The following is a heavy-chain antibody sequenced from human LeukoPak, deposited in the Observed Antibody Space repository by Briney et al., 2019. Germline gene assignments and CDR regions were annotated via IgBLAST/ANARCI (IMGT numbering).Heavy chain of an antibody. V-gene: IGHV5-51*01. J-gene: IGHJ6*03. Sequence: GEPLKISCKGSGYSFTNYWIGWVRQMPGKGLEWMGIIYPGDSDTRYSPSFQGQVTISADKSINTAYLQWSSLKASDTAMYYCARNLVVVVSAAVRYYYYYMDVWGKGTTVTVSS. CDR3: ARNLVVVVSAAVRYYYYYMDV. D-gene: IGHD2-2*01. CDR1: GYSFTNYW. CDR2: IYPGDSDT.